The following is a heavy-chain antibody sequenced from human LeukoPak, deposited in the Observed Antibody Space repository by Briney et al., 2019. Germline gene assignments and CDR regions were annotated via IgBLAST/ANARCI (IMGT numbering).Heavy chain of an antibody. CDR1: RFTFSSYG. CDR3: AKDHRPLYYGGSSYFRTWGYFDY. J-gene: IGHJ4*02. D-gene: IGHD3-22*01. Sequence: PGGSLRLSCAASRFTFSSYGMHWVRQAPGKGLEWVAFIRYDGSYKYYADSVKGRFTISRDNSKNTLYLQMNSLRTEDTAVYYCAKDHRPLYYGGSSYFRTWGYFDYWGQGTLVTVSS. CDR2: IRYDGSYK. V-gene: IGHV3-30*02.